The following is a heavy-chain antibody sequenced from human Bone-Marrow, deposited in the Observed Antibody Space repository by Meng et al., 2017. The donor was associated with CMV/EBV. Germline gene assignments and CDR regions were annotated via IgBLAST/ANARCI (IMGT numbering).Heavy chain of an antibody. Sequence: CAASVFTLSSLYMSWIRQAPWKGLEWVSYISTSGHTIYYADSVKGRFTVSRDNANNSVYLQMDRLRAEDTAVYYCARDSFGDYSMKSWGQGTLVTVSS. J-gene: IGHJ5*02. D-gene: IGHD4-17*01. CDR1: VFTLSSLY. V-gene: IGHV3-11*01. CDR2: ISTSGHTI. CDR3: ARDSFGDYSMKS.